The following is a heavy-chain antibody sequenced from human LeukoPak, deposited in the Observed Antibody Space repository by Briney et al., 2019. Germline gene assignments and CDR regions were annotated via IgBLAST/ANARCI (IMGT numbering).Heavy chain of an antibody. Sequence: PGGSLRLSCAASGFTFSSYGMTWVRQAPGKGLEWVSYISSSSSTIYYADSVKGRFTISRDNAKNSLYLQLNSLRAEDTAVYYCAKEEPDPWGQGTLVTVSS. CDR3: AKEEPDP. CDR1: GFTFSSYG. V-gene: IGHV3-48*01. D-gene: IGHD1-14*01. J-gene: IGHJ5*02. CDR2: ISSSSSTI.